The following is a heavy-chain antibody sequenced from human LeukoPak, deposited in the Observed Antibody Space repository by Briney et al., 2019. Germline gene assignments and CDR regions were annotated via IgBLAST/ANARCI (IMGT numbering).Heavy chain of an antibody. CDR2: INPNSGGT. CDR1: GYTFIGYY. V-gene: IGHV1-2*02. Sequence: ASVKVSCKASGYTFIGYYMHWVRQAPGQGLEWMGWINPNSGGTNYAQKFQGRVTMTRDTSISTAYMELSRLRSDDTAVYYCARDFAGTTVALDYWGQGTLVTVSS. CDR3: ARDFAGTTVALDY. J-gene: IGHJ4*02. D-gene: IGHD1-1*01.